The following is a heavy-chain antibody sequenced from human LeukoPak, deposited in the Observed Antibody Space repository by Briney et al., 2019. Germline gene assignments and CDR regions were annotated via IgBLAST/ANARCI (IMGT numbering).Heavy chain of an antibody. Sequence: PSETLSLTCAVYGGSFSGYYWSWIRQPPGKGLEWIGEINHSGSTNYNPSLKSRVTISVDTSKNQFSLKLSSVTAADTAVYYCARALGMAITIYYYYYMDVWGKGTTVTVSS. CDR3: ARALGMAITIYYYYYMDV. V-gene: IGHV4-34*01. CDR2: INHSGST. D-gene: IGHD3-3*01. J-gene: IGHJ6*03. CDR1: GGSFSGYY.